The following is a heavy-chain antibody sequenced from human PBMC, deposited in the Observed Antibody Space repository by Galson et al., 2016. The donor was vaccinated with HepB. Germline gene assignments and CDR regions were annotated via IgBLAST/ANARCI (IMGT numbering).Heavy chain of an antibody. D-gene: IGHD6-13*01. CDR3: ATTKTGYSSSFSTPPMGYYYGMDV. CDR1: GFTVSSNY. V-gene: IGHV3-53*01. CDR2: IYSGGST. Sequence: SLRLSCAASGFTVSSNYMSWVRQAPGKGLEWVSVIYSGGSTYYADSVKGRFTISRDNSKNTLYLQMNSLRAEDTAVYYCATTKTGYSSSFSTPPMGYYYGMDVWGQGTTVTVSS. J-gene: IGHJ6*02.